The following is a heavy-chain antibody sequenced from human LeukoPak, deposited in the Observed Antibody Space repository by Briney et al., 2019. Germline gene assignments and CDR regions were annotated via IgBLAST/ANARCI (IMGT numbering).Heavy chain of an antibody. V-gene: IGHV5-51*01. CDR2: TRPGNSDT. Sequence: GESLKISCKGSGYSFTNYWVAWVRQMPGKGLEWVGITRPGNSDTRYSPSFQGQVTISVDKPITTAYLQWSSLKASDTAIYYCARRELTPKRFFDYWGQGTLVTVSS. CDR3: ARRELTPKRFFDY. D-gene: IGHD4-23*01. J-gene: IGHJ4*02. CDR1: GYSFTNYW.